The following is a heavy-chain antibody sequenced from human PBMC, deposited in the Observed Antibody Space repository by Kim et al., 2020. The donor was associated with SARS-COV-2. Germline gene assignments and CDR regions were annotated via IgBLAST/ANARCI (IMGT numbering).Heavy chain of an antibody. V-gene: IGHV1-69*13. CDR2: IIPIFGTA. CDR3: ARDQGEITGIGSDYYYGMDV. CDR1: GGTFSSYA. Sequence: SVKVSCKASGGTFSSYAISWVRQAPGQGLEWMGGIIPIFGTANYAQKFQGRVTITADESTSTAYMELSSLRSEDTAVYYCARDQGEITGIGSDYYYGMDVWGQGTTVTVSS. J-gene: IGHJ6*02. D-gene: IGHD1-20*01.